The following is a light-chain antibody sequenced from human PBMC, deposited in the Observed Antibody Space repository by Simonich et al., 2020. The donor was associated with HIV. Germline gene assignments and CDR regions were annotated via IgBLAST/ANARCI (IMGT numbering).Light chain of an antibody. CDR1: QTISTW. J-gene: IGKJ1*01. CDR2: KAS. V-gene: IGKV1-5*03. Sequence: DIQMTQSPSTLSASVGDRVTITCRASQTISTWLAWYQQKPGKAPKLLIYKASNLESGFPSRFSGSGSGTEFTLTISSLQPDDFATYYCQQYNNYRTFGQGTKVEIK. CDR3: QQYNNYRT.